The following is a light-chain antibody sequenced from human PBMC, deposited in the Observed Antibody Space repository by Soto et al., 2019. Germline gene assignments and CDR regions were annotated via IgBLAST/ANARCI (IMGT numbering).Light chain of an antibody. CDR1: QSVSNY. J-gene: IGKJ4*01. CDR2: TVS. Sequence: DIQMNQSPSSLAASVGDRVTITCRASQSVSNYLNWYQQKPGKPPRLLIYTVSSLQNGVSSRFSGSGSGTDFTLTINRLQPEDFATYYCQQLESYPSTFGGGTKVDI. CDR3: QQLESYPST. V-gene: IGKV1-39*01.